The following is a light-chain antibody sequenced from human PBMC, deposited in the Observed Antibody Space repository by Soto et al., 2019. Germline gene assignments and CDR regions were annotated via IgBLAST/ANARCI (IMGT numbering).Light chain of an antibody. Sequence: DVQMTQSPSILSGSVGDRVTITCRASQTIDSWLAWYQQRPGKPPNLLIYKASTLASGVPSRFSGSGSGTEFTLTINSLQPDDFATYYCQQYHIYSGTFGQGTKVDIK. CDR2: KAS. J-gene: IGKJ1*01. CDR3: QQYHIYSGT. V-gene: IGKV1-5*03. CDR1: QTIDSW.